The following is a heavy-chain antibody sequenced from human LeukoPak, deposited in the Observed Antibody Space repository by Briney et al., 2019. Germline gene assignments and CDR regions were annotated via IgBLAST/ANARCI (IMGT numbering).Heavy chain of an antibody. J-gene: IGHJ3*02. CDR3: ARARFVGWGLMYVPLLDAFDI. V-gene: IGHV6-1*01. Sequence: SQTLSLTCAISGDSVSSNSAAWNWIRQSPSRGLEWLGRTYYRSKWYNDYAVSVKSRITINPDTSKNQFSLQLNSVTPEDTAVYYCARARFVGWGLMYVPLLDAFDIWGQGTMVTVSS. CDR2: TYYRSKWYN. CDR1: GDSVSSNSAA. D-gene: IGHD2-8*01.